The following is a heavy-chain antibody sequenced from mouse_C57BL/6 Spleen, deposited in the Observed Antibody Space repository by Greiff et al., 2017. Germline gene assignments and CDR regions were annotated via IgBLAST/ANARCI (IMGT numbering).Heavy chain of an antibody. Sequence: EVKLVESGGGLVQPGGSLKLSCAASGFTFSDYYMYWVRQTPEKRLEWVAYISNGGGSTYYPDTVKGRFTISRDNAKNTLYLQMSRLKSEDTAMYYCARHHYGYAMDYWGQGTSVTVSS. J-gene: IGHJ4*01. V-gene: IGHV5-12*01. CDR2: ISNGGGST. CDR3: ARHHYGYAMDY. D-gene: IGHD1-1*01. CDR1: GFTFSDYY.